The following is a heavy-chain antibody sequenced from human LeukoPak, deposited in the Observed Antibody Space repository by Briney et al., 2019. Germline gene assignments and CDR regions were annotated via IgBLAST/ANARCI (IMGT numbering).Heavy chain of an antibody. V-gene: IGHV3-23*01. CDR3: VKERYSYGPFDY. J-gene: IGHJ4*02. CDR2: ITATGSRT. CDR1: GLTFGSYT. Sequence: GGSLRLSCTASGLTFGSYTMSWVRQAPGKGLEWVSGITATGSRTYYADSVKGRFTISRDNSKNTLYLQMNSLRAEDTAVYYCVKERYSYGPFDYWGQGTLVTVSS. D-gene: IGHD5-18*01.